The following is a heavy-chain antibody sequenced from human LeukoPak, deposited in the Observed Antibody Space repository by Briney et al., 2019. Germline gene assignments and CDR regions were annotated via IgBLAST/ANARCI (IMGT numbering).Heavy chain of an antibody. D-gene: IGHD6-25*01. CDR2: ISHSGDRT. Sequence: PGGSLRLSCAASGFTFRSYVMNWVRQAPGKGLEWVSAISHSGDRTYYADSVKGRFTISRDNAKNTLYVQMNSLRAEDTAVYYCTRGGSSRYTISYWGQGTLVTVSS. CDR3: TRGGSSRYTISY. V-gene: IGHV3-23*01. J-gene: IGHJ4*02. CDR1: GFTFRSYV.